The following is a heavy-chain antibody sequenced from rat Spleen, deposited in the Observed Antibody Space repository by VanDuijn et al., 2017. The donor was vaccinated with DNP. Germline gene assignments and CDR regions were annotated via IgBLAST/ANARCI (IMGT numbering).Heavy chain of an antibody. Sequence: EVQLVETGGGLVQPGRSLKLSCVASGFTFSSYWMYWIRQAPGKGLEWVASINPDGGSTHYRDSVKGRFTISRDNTENTVYLQMNSLRSEDTATYYCARGIITALPYWSFDFCGPGTMVSVSS. V-gene: IGHV5-58*01. CDR3: ARGIITALPYWSFDF. J-gene: IGHJ1*01. CDR1: GFTFSSYW. D-gene: IGHD1-6*01. CDR2: INPDGGST.